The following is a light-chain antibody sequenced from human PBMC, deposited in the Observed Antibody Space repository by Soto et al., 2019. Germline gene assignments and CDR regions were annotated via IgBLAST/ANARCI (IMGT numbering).Light chain of an antibody. V-gene: IGKV3-20*01. CDR1: QSVSSSY. Sequence: EIVLTQSPGTLSLSPGERVTLSCRASQSVSSSYIAWYQQKPGQAPRLLIYGASSRATGIPDRFSGRASGTDFTLSISRLEPEDVGVYYCQQYGRSPRTFGQGSKVEIK. J-gene: IGKJ1*01. CDR2: GAS. CDR3: QQYGRSPRT.